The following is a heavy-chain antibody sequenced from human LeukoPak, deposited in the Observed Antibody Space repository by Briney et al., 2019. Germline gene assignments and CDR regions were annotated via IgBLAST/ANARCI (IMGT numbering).Heavy chain of an antibody. D-gene: IGHD1-26*01. J-gene: IGHJ4*02. CDR1: GFTFSSNW. CDR3: VRDLGGRSGH. Sequence: GGSLRLSCAASGFTFSSNWMHWVRQAPGKGLVWVSRINEDGSTTNYADSVKGRSTIFRDNAKNTLYLRMNSLRAEDTAVYYCVRDLGGRSGHWGQGTLVTVSS. V-gene: IGHV3-74*01. CDR2: INEDGSTT.